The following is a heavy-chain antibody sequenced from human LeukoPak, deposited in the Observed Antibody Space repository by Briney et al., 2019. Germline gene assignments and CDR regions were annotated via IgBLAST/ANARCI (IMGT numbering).Heavy chain of an antibody. CDR1: GFTFSSYS. Sequence: GGSLRLSCAASGFTFSSYSMNWVRQAPGKGLEWVSSISSSSSYIYYADSVKGRFTISRDNAKNSLYLQMNSLRAEDTAVYYCARDKDGGSSWYYFDYWGQGTLVTVPS. CDR2: ISSSSSYI. D-gene: IGHD6-13*01. CDR3: ARDKDGGSSWYYFDY. J-gene: IGHJ4*02. V-gene: IGHV3-21*01.